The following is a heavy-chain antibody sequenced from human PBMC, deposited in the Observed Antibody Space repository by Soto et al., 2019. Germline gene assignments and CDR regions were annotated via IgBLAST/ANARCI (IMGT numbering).Heavy chain of an antibody. CDR1: GFTFSSYA. J-gene: IGHJ3*02. CDR2: ISGSGGST. Sequence: GGYLRLSCAASGFTFSSYAMSWVRQAPGKGLEWVSAISGSGGSTYYSDSVKGRFTISRDNSKNTLYLQMNSLRAEDTAVYYCAKDKSRIAARPGDAFDIWAQGSMVTVSS. D-gene: IGHD6-6*01. CDR3: AKDKSRIAARPGDAFDI. V-gene: IGHV3-23*01.